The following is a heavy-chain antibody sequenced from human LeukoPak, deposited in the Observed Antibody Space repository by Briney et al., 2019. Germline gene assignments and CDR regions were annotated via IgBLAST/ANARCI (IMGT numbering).Heavy chain of an antibody. V-gene: IGHV1-2*02. CDR1: GYTLTVYY. Sequence: ASVKVSCKASGYTLTVYYMHWVRQAPGQGLEWMGWINPNSGDTNYAQKFQGRVTMTRDTSISTASMDLNNLRSDGTAVYYCARGDSGDYLSFDYWGQGTLVTVSS. D-gene: IGHD4-17*01. CDR3: ARGDSGDYLSFDY. J-gene: IGHJ4*02. CDR2: INPNSGDT.